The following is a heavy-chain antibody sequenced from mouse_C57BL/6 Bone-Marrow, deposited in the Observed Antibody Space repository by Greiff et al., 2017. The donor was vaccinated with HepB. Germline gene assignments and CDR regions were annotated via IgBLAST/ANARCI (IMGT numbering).Heavy chain of an antibody. Sequence: QVQLQQSGAELVKPGASVKLSCKASGYTFTSYWMQWVKQRPGQGLEWIGEIDPSDSYTNYNQKFKGKATLTVDTSSSTAYMQLSSLTSEDSAVYYCARGDYDNPVDYWGQGTTLTVSS. CDR1: GYTFTSYW. CDR3: ARGDYDNPVDY. J-gene: IGHJ2*01. CDR2: IDPSDSYT. V-gene: IGHV1-50*01. D-gene: IGHD2-4*01.